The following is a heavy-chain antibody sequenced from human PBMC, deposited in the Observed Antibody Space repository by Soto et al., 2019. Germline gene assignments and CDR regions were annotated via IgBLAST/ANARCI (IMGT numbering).Heavy chain of an antibody. D-gene: IGHD4-17*01. CDR2: IYYSGST. V-gene: IGHV4-30-4*01. J-gene: IGHJ4*02. CDR3: ARDNYGDTYYFDY. CDR1: GGSTSSGDYY. Sequence: PSETLSLTCNVSGGSTSSGDYYWSWIRQPPGKGLEWIGYIYYSGSTYYNPSLKSRVTISVDTSKNQFSLKLSSVTATDTAVYYCARDNYGDTYYFDYWGQGTLVTVSS.